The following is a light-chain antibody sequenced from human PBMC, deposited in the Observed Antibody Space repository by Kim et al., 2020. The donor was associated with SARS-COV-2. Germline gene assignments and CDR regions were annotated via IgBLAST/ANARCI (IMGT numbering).Light chain of an antibody. CDR3: QSYDSSLSGWV. V-gene: IGLV1-40*01. J-gene: IGLJ3*02. CDR1: SSNIGAGYD. Sequence: RVTITCTGSSSNIGAGYDVHWYQQHPGTAPKLLIFGSSYRPSGVPDRFSGSKSGTSASLAITGLQAEDEADYYCQSYDSSLSGWVFGGGTQLTVL. CDR2: GSS.